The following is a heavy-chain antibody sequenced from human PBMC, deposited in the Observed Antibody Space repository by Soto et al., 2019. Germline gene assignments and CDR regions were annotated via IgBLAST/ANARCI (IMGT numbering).Heavy chain of an antibody. CDR3: AREGKEQQLVPYYYYGMDV. J-gene: IGHJ6*02. CDR2: IYTIGST. D-gene: IGHD6-13*01. V-gene: IGHV4-4*07. CDR1: GGSISTYY. Sequence: SETLSLTWTVSGGSISTYYWSWIRQPAGKGLEWIGRIYTIGSTNYNPSLKRRVTMSVDTSKNQFSLKLNSVTAADTAVYYCAREGKEQQLVPYYYYGMDVWGQGTTVTVSS.